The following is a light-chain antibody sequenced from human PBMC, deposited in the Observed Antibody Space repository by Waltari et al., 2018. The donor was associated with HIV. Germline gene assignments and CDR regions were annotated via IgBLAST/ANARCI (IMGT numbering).Light chain of an antibody. CDR2: EVS. CDR1: SSYVGGYNY. Sequence: QSALTQPASVSGSPEQSITISCTGTSSYVGGYNYVSWYQHHPGKAPKLMISEVSNRPSGVSNRFSGSKSGNTASLTISGLQAEDEADYYCSSYSSSITLYVVFGGGTKLTVL. CDR3: SSYSSSITLYVV. J-gene: IGLJ2*01. V-gene: IGLV2-14*01.